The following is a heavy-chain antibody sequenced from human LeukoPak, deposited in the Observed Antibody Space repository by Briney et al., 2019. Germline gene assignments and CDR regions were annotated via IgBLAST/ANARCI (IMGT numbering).Heavy chain of an antibody. CDR1: GYTFSTSA. Sequence: GGSLRLSCVDSGYTFSTSAMSWVRQAPGKGLEWVSAISGSGDTTHYADSVKGRFTISRDNSKNTLYLQMNSLRAEDTAVYYCARVLSDSSGWYHFDYWGQGALVTVSS. J-gene: IGHJ4*02. CDR3: ARVLSDSSGWYHFDY. D-gene: IGHD6-19*01. CDR2: ISGSGDTT. V-gene: IGHV3-23*01.